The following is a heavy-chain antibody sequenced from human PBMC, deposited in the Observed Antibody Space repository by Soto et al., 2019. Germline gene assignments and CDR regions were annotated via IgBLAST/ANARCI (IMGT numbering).Heavy chain of an antibody. CDR2: IWYDGSNK. V-gene: IGHV3-33*01. Sequence: QVQLVESGGGVVQPGRSLRLSCAASGFTFSSYGMHWVRQAPGKGLEWVAVIWYDGSNKYYADSVKGRFTISRDNSKNTLYRQMNSLRGEDTAVYYCARDRGLDLVPIGYWGQGTLVTVSS. CDR3: ARDRGLDLVPIGY. CDR1: GFTFSSYG. J-gene: IGHJ4*02. D-gene: IGHD3-3*01.